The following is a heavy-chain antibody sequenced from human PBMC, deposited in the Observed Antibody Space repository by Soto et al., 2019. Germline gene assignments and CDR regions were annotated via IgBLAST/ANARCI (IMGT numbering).Heavy chain of an antibody. V-gene: IGHV3-23*01. J-gene: IGHJ5*02. CDR2: ISGSGGST. Sequence: PGVSLRLSFAASGVTFSGDAMSWFRQAPGKGLEWVSSISGSGGSTYYADSVKGRFTISRDNSRNTLYLQMNSLRADDTAIYYCATDRPSAGTTVRFDPWGQGTLVTVSS. CDR3: ATDRPSAGTTVRFDP. D-gene: IGHD1-1*01. CDR1: GVTFSGDA.